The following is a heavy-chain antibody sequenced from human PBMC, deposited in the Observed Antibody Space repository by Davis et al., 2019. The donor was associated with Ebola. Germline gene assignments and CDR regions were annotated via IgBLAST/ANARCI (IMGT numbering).Heavy chain of an antibody. CDR3: ASLSTRSYFYGMDV. D-gene: IGHD2/OR15-2a*01. CDR1: GYTFTNYW. V-gene: IGHV5-51*01. CDR2: IYLGDSDT. Sequence: GGSLRLSCKGSGYTFTNYWIGWVRQMPGKGLEWMGIIYLGDSDTRYSPSFQGQVTISADKSISTAYLQWSSLKASDTAMYYCASLSTRSYFYGMDVWGHGTTVSISS. J-gene: IGHJ6*02.